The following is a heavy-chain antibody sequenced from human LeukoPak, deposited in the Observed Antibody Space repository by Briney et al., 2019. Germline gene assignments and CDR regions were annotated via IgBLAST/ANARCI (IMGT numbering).Heavy chain of an antibody. Sequence: ASVKVSCKASGYTFTSYDINWVRQATGQGLGWMGWMNPNSGNTGYAQKFQGRVTMTRNTSISTAYMELSSLRSEDTAVYYCARGKAGRGSHRHNWWFDPWGQGTLVTVSS. CDR3: ARGKAGRGSHRHNWWFDP. V-gene: IGHV1-8*01. CDR1: GYTFTSYD. J-gene: IGHJ5*02. D-gene: IGHD1-26*01. CDR2: MNPNSGNT.